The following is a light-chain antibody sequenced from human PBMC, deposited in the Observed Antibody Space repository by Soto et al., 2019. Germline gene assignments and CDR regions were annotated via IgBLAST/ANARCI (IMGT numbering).Light chain of an antibody. CDR2: EVS. J-gene: IGLJ2*01. CDR1: SSDVGGYNS. V-gene: IGLV2-14*01. Sequence: QSALTQPASVYGSPGQSITISCTGTSSDVGGYNSVSWYQQHPGKAPKLMIYEVSNRPSGVSNRFSGSKSGNTASLTISGLQAEDEADYYCSSYTSSSTLVFGGGTKVTVL. CDR3: SSYTSSSTLV.